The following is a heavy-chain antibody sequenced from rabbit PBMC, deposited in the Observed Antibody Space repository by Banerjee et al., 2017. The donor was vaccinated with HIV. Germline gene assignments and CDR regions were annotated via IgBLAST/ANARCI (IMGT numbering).Heavy chain of an antibody. Sequence: QSLEESGGGLVKPEGSLTLTCTASGFSFNNNYVMCWVRQAPGKGLEWIACINSNTGNTVYATWAKGRFTISKTSSTTVTLQMTSLTAADTATYFCARAGSGYRQFDLWGQGTLVTVS. D-gene: IGHD8-1*01. J-gene: IGHJ4*01. CDR3: ARAGSGYRQFDL. CDR2: INSNTGNT. CDR1: GFSFNNNYV. V-gene: IGHV1S40*01.